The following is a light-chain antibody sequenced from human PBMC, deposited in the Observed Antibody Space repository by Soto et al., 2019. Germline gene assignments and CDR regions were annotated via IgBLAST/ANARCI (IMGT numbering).Light chain of an antibody. CDR1: SSDVGGYNY. Sequence: QSVLTQPASVSGSPGQSITISCTGTSSDVGGYNYVSWYQQHPGKAPKILIYEVSNRPSGVSNRFSGSKSGNTASLIISGLQAEDEADYYCCSYTSSSTVVFGGGTQLTVL. CDR2: EVS. V-gene: IGLV2-14*01. CDR3: CSYTSSSTVV. J-gene: IGLJ2*01.